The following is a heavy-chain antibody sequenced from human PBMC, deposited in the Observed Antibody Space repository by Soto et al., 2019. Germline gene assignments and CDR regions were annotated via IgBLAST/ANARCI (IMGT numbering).Heavy chain of an antibody. CDR2: IIPIFGTA. CDR1: GGTFSSYA. J-gene: IGHJ4*02. D-gene: IGHD6-13*01. V-gene: IGHV1-69*01. CDR3: ARPGVAAAGKPRLDY. Sequence: QVQLVQSGAEVKKPGSSVKVSCKASGGTFSSYAISWVRQDPGQGLEWMGGIIPIFGTANYAQKFQGRVKTTADESTSTAYMELSSLRSENTAVYYCARPGVAAAGKPRLDYWGQGTLVNLSS.